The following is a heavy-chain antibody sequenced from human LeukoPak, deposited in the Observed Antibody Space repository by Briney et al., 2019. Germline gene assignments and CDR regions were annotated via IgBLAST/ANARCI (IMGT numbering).Heavy chain of an antibody. D-gene: IGHD3-9*01. V-gene: IGHV3-23*01. CDR2: ISGSGSNT. J-gene: IGHJ4*02. CDR3: AKGRVLRYFDWSFFDY. CDR1: GFTFSSYA. Sequence: PGRSLRLSCAASGFTFSSYAMSWVRQAPGKGLEWVSAISGSGSNTYYADSVKGRFTISRDNSKNTLYLQMNSLRAEDTAVYYCAKGRVLRYFDWSFFDYWGQGTLVTVSS.